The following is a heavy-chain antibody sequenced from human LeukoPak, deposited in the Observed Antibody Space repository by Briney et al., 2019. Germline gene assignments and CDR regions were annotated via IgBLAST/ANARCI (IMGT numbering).Heavy chain of an antibody. Sequence: SETLSLTCTVSGGSISSYYWSWLRQPPGKGLEWIGYIYHSGSTDYNPSLKSRVTISVDTSKSQFSLKLTSVTAADTAVYYCAALTTVVTAYYFDYWGQGTLVTVSS. CDR2: IYHSGST. J-gene: IGHJ4*02. D-gene: IGHD4-23*01. V-gene: IGHV4-4*09. CDR1: GGSISSYY. CDR3: AALTTVVTAYYFDY.